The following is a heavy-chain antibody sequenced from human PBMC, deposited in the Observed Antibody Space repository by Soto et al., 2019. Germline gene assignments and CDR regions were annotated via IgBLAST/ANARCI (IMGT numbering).Heavy chain of an antibody. Sequence: SETLSLTCTVSGASSSSYYWSWLRQPPGKGLEWIGYIYYSGSTYYNPSLKSRVTISVDTSKNQFSLKLSSVTAADTAVYYCARVLAMVRGSRDNWFDPWGQGTLVTVSS. CDR3: ARVLAMVRGSRDNWFDP. CDR1: GASSSSYY. J-gene: IGHJ5*02. CDR2: IYYSGST. V-gene: IGHV4-59*06. D-gene: IGHD3-10*01.